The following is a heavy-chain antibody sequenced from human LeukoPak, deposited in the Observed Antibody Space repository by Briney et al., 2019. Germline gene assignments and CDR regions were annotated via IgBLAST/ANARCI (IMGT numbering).Heavy chain of an antibody. CDR3: AREYCSSTSCYRYFDY. J-gene: IGHJ4*02. D-gene: IGHD2-2*02. Sequence: ASVKVSCKASGYTFTGYYMHWVRQAPGQGLEWMGWINPNSGGTNYAQKFQGWVTMTRDTSISTAYMELSRLRSDDTAVYYCAREYCSSTSCYRYFDYWGQGTLVTVS. CDR2: INPNSGGT. CDR1: GYTFTGYY. V-gene: IGHV1-2*04.